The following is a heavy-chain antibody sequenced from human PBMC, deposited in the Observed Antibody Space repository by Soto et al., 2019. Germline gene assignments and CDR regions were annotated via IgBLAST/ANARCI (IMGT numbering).Heavy chain of an antibody. CDR1: GFTFSRYG. J-gene: IGHJ6*02. CDR3: VRAAGYSGNDYVHYYGMDV. D-gene: IGHD5-12*01. Sequence: QVQLVESGGGVVQPGRSLRLSCAASGFTFSRYGMHWVRQAPGMGLEWVALVWYDGGNKYYADSVKGRFTISRDNSKNTLYLQMNSLRDEDTAVYYCVRAAGYSGNDYVHYYGMDVWGQGTTVTVAS. CDR2: VWYDGGNK. V-gene: IGHV3-33*01.